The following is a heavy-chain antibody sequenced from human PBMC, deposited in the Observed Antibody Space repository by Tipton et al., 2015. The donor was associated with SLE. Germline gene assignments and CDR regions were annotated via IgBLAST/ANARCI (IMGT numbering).Heavy chain of an antibody. D-gene: IGHD5-12*01. Sequence: QLVQSGPEVKKPGASVKVSCKASGYSLPDYFIHWVRQAPGQGFEWVGWINPNLGGTNYAQKFQGRVTMTRDTSVSTAFLELSSLRSDDTAVYYRAGESGSDAFDIWGQGTMVTVSS. V-gene: IGHV1-2*02. J-gene: IGHJ3*02. CDR1: GYSLPDYF. CDR3: AGESGSDAFDI. CDR2: INPNLGGT.